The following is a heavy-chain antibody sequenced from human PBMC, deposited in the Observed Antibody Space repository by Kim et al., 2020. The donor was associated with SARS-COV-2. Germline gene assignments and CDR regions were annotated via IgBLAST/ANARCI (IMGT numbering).Heavy chain of an antibody. CDR1: GGSISSGGYY. Sequence: SETLSLTCTVSGGSISSGGYYWSWIRQHPGKGLEWIGYIYYSGSTYYNPSLKSRVTISVDTSKNQFSLKLSSVTAADTAVYYCARAPRNMITFGGVIAHFDYWGQGTLVTVSS. CDR2: IYYSGST. J-gene: IGHJ4*02. CDR3: ARAPRNMITFGGVIAHFDY. V-gene: IGHV4-31*03. D-gene: IGHD3-16*02.